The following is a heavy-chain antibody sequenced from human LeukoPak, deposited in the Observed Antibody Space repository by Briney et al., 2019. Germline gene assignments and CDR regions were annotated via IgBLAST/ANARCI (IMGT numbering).Heavy chain of an antibody. CDR1: GYTFSSDL. CDR3: AGEGGYYPTHFDY. D-gene: IGHD3-22*01. V-gene: IGHV3-7*01. Sequence: GGPLRLSCAASGYTFSSDLTSCGPHAPGKRLEWVANIMQVGGVKHYVDSVKGRFSLSRDNAKNSLYLQMNSLRAEDTAVYYCAGEGGYYPTHFDYWGQGTLVTVSS. J-gene: IGHJ4*02. CDR2: IMQVGGVK.